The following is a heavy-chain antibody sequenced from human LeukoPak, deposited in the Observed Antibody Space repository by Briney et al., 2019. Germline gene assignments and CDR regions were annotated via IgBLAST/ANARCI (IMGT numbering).Heavy chain of an antibody. J-gene: IGHJ4*02. Sequence: GGSLRLSCAASGFTFSSYSMNWVRQAPGKGLEWVSSISSSSSYIYYADSVKGRFTISRDNAKNSLYLQMNSLRAEDTAVYYCATGPRPHINMNRGVTTYSEYHFDDWGQETLVTVSS. V-gene: IGHV3-21*04. CDR1: GFTFSSYS. D-gene: IGHD3-10*01. CDR3: ATGPRPHINMNRGVTTYSEYHFDD. CDR2: ISSSSSYI.